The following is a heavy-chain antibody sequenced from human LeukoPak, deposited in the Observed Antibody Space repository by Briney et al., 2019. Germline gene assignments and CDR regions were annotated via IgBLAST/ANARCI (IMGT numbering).Heavy chain of an antibody. CDR1: GFTFSRFW. J-gene: IGHJ4*02. V-gene: IGHV3-74*01. CDR2: ISSDGSTT. CDR3: ASETYYYGSESYYKGQL. Sequence: PGGSLRPSCAASGFTFSRFWMRWARQPPGEGLVWVSHISSDGSTTTYADSVKGRITISRDNAKNMVWLQMNSLRAEDTAVYFCASETYYYGSESYYKGQLWGQGTLVTVSS. D-gene: IGHD3-10*01.